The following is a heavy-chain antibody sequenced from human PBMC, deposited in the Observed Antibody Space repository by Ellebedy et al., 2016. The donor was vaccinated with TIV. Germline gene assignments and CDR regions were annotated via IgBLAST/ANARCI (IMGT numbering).Heavy chain of an antibody. Sequence: AASVKVSCKATGYTFTGYYIHWVRQAPGQGLEWMGWINPNSGGTTFAQKFQGRGTMPRDTSISTAFMELSRLRADDTAVYYCARGISYYYGMDVWGQGTTVTVSS. CDR3: ARGISYYYGMDV. D-gene: IGHD2/OR15-2a*01. V-gene: IGHV1-2*02. CDR2: INPNSGGT. CDR1: GYTFTGYY. J-gene: IGHJ6*02.